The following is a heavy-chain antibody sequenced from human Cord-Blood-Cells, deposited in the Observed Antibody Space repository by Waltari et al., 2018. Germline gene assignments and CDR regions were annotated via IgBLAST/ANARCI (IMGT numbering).Heavy chain of an antibody. Sequence: QVQLQQWGAGLLKPSETLSLTCAVYGGSFRGSYWSWICQPPGKGLEWIGEINPSGSTNYNPSLKSRVTISVDTSKNQFSLKLSSVTAADTAVYYCASRPLGIKWYGMDVWGQGTTVTVSS. V-gene: IGHV4-34*01. CDR2: INPSGST. CDR3: ASRPLGIKWYGMDV. D-gene: IGHD7-27*01. J-gene: IGHJ6*02. CDR1: GGSFRGSY.